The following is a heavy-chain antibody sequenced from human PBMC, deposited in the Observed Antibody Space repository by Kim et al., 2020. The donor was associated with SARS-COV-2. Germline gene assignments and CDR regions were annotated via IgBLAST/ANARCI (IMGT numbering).Heavy chain of an antibody. CDR3: SWGVGIAGPGNYFDY. Sequence: GGSLRLSCAASGFSVTNTWMNWVRQAPGKGLEWVCRITSVGATHFAAPVKGRFTISRDDSKNTLYLQMDSLETEDTGVDYCSWGVGIAGPGNYFDYWGRGTQVTVSS. V-gene: IGHV3-15*01. J-gene: IGHJ4*02. CDR2: ITSVGAT. D-gene: IGHD6-13*01. CDR1: GFSVTNTW.